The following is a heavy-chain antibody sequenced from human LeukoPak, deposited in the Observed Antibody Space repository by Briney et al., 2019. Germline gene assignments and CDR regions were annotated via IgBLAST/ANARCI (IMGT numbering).Heavy chain of an antibody. Sequence: PSETLSLTCTVSGGSISSYYWSWIRQPPGKGLEWIGYIYYSGSTNYNPSLKSRVTISVDTSKNQLSLKLSPVTAADTAVYYCARGNDYYDSSGYKPVYFDYWGQGTLVTVSS. D-gene: IGHD3-22*01. CDR1: GGSISSYY. V-gene: IGHV4-59*01. J-gene: IGHJ4*02. CDR3: ARGNDYYDSSGYKPVYFDY. CDR2: IYYSGST.